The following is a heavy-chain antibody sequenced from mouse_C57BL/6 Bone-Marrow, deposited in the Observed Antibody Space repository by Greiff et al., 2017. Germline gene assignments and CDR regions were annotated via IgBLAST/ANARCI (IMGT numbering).Heavy chain of an antibody. D-gene: IGHD2-3*01. CDR3: TTMTIYDGYYGRAY. J-gene: IGHJ3*01. Sequence: VQLKESGAELVRPGASVKLSCTASGFNIKDDYMHWVKQRPEQGLEWIGWIDPENGDTEYASKFQGKATITDDTSSNTAYLQLSSLTSEDTDVYYCTTMTIYDGYYGRAYWGQVTLVTVSA. V-gene: IGHV14-4*01. CDR2: IDPENGDT. CDR1: GFNIKDDY.